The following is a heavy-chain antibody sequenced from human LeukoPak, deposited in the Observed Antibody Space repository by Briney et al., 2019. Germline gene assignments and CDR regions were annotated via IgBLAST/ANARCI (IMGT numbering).Heavy chain of an antibody. D-gene: IGHD6-13*01. J-gene: IGHJ4*02. Sequence: KSSETLSLTCTVSGGSISSYYWSWIRQPPGKGLEWIGYIYYSGSTNYNPSLKSRVTISVDTSKNQFSLKLSSVTAADTAVYYCARDRSLGSSWYTYWGQGTLVTVSS. CDR1: GGSISSYY. CDR3: ARDRSLGSSWYTY. V-gene: IGHV4-59*01. CDR2: IYYSGST.